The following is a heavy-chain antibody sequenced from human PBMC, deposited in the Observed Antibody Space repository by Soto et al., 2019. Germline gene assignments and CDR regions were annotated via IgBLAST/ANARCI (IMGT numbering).Heavy chain of an antibody. Sequence: SETLSLTCTVSGGSISSSSYYWGWIRQPPGKGLEWIGSIYYSGSTYYNPSLKSRVTISVDTSKNQFSLKLSSVTAADTAVYYCAARVRYFDWLFLYWGQGTLVTVSS. J-gene: IGHJ4*02. D-gene: IGHD3-9*01. CDR1: GGSISSSSYY. V-gene: IGHV4-39*01. CDR2: IYYSGST. CDR3: AARVRYFDWLFLY.